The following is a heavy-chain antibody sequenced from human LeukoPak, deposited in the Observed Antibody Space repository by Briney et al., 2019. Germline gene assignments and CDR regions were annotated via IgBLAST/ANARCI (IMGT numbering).Heavy chain of an antibody. D-gene: IGHD2-2*01. Sequence: GASVKVSCKASGYTFTGYYMHWVRQAPGQGLEWMGWINPNSGNTGYAQKFQGRVTMTRNTSISTAYMELSSLRSEDTAVYYCARGRRPIVVVPDDIHKPLNYFDPWGQGTLVTVSS. CDR1: GYTFTGYY. CDR2: INPNSGNT. V-gene: IGHV1-8*02. J-gene: IGHJ5*02. CDR3: ARGRRPIVVVPDDIHKPLNYFDP.